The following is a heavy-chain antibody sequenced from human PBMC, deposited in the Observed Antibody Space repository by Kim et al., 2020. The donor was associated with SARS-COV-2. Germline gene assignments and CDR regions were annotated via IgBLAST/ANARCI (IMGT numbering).Heavy chain of an antibody. Sequence: PPHKSRVTISVDTSKNQFSLKLSTGTAADTAVYYCARSIAFYYYGAGSFDYWGQGTLVTVSS. V-gene: IGHV4-30-2*05. J-gene: IGHJ4*02. CDR3: ARSIAFYYYGAGSFDY. D-gene: IGHD3-10*01.